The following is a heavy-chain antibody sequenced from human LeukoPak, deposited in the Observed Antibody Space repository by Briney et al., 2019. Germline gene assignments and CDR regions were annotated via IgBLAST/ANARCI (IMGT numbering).Heavy chain of an antibody. CDR2: IRHDGHT. CDR3: ARQVATKGEWAFDV. J-gene: IGHJ3*01. Sequence: SETLSLTCTVSGYSISSSYYWSWIRQPPVKGLEWIASIRHDGHTYYNPPLRSQFTISVDMSRNQFSLRLNSVTAADTAVYYCARQVATKGEWAFDVWGQGTMVTISS. D-gene: IGHD5-12*01. V-gene: IGHV4-38-2*02. CDR1: GYSISSSYY.